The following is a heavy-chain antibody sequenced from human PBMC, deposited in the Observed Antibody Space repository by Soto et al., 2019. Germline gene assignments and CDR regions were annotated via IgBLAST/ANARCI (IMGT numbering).Heavy chain of an antibody. D-gene: IGHD3-22*01. J-gene: IGHJ4*02. Sequence: GASVKVSCKVSGYTLTELSRHWVRQAPGKGLEWMGGFDPEDGETIYAQKFQGRVTMTEDTSTDTAYMELSSLRSEDTAVYYCATDVSDPDYYDSSGPYYFDYWGQGTLVTVSS. V-gene: IGHV1-24*01. CDR1: GYTLTELS. CDR3: ATDVSDPDYYDSSGPYYFDY. CDR2: FDPEDGET.